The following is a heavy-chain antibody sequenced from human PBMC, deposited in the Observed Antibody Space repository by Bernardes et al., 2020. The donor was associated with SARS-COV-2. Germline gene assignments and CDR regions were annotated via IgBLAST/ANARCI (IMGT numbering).Heavy chain of an antibody. CDR1: GGSFSGYY. CDR2: INHSGST. V-gene: IGHV4-34*01. Sequence: SETLSLTCAVYGGSFSGYYWSWIRQPPGKGLEWIGEINHSGSTNYNPSLKSRVTISVDTSKNQFSLKLSSVTAADTAVYYCASYFLPYCSSTSCYRPRYYYYMDVWGKGTTVTVSS. D-gene: IGHD2-2*01. CDR3: ASYFLPYCSSTSCYRPRYYYYMDV. J-gene: IGHJ6*03.